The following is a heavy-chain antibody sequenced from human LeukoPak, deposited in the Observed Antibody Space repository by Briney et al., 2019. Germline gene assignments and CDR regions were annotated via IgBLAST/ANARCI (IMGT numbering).Heavy chain of an antibody. CDR1: GGSISSSNW. Sequence: PSETLSLTCAVSGGSISSSNWWSWVRQPPGKGLEWVAEIHHSGSANYNPSLKSRVTISVDTSKNQFSLKLSSVTAADTAVYYCARQSYSNYNAFDIWGQGTMVTVSS. D-gene: IGHD4-11*01. CDR3: ARQSYSNYNAFDI. CDR2: IHHSGSA. V-gene: IGHV4-4*02. J-gene: IGHJ3*02.